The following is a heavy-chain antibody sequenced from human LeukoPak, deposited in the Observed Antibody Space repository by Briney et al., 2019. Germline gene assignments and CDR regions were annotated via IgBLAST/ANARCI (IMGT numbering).Heavy chain of an antibody. J-gene: IGHJ4*02. V-gene: IGHV3-74*03. Sequence: GGSLRLSCAASGFTLSSYWMHWVRQAPGKGLVWVSRINSDGSRTTYADSVKGRFTISRDNAKNTLYLQMNSLRAEDTAVYYCAGEGGYYYFDYWGQGTLVTVSS. D-gene: IGHD6-25*01. CDR3: AGEGGYYYFDY. CDR2: INSDGSRT. CDR1: GFTLSSYW.